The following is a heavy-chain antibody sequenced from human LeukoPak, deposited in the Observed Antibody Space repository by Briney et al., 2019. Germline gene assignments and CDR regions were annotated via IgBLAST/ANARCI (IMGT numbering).Heavy chain of an antibody. CDR1: GGSTSTYY. V-gene: IGHV4-59*01. CDR3: ARGRRDGYKFYYYYYGMDV. D-gene: IGHD5-24*01. CDR2: IYYSGST. Sequence: SETLSLTCTVSGGSTSTYYWSWIRQPPGKGLEWIGYIYYSGSTNYNPSLKSRVTISLDTSQNQLSLRLSSVTAADTAVYYCARGRRDGYKFYYYYYGMDVWGQGTTVTVSS. J-gene: IGHJ6*02.